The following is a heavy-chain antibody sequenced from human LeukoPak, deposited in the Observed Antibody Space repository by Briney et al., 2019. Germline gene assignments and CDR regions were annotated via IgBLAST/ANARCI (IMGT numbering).Heavy chain of an antibody. CDR2: ISYDGSNK. CDR3: ARVWVNSSSTNWFDP. V-gene: IGHV3-30*04. Sequence: GGSLRLSCAASGFTFDDYAMHWVRQAPGKGLEWVAVISYDGSNKYYADSVKGRFTISRDNSKNTLYLQMNSLKAEDTAVYYCARVWVNSSSTNWFDPWGQGTLVTVSS. CDR1: GFTFDDYA. D-gene: IGHD6-13*01. J-gene: IGHJ5*02.